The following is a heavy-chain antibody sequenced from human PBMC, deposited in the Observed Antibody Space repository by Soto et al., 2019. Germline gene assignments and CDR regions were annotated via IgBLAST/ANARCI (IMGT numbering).Heavy chain of an antibody. CDR3: ARKQQLGTFDY. V-gene: IGHV3-21*01. D-gene: IGHD6-13*01. Sequence: GGSLRLSCAASGFTFSSYSMNWVRQAPGKGLEWVSSISSSSSYIYYADSVKGRFTISRDNAKNSLYLQMNSLRAEDTTVYYCARKQQLGTFDYWGQGTLVTVSS. CDR1: GFTFSSYS. CDR2: ISSSSSYI. J-gene: IGHJ4*02.